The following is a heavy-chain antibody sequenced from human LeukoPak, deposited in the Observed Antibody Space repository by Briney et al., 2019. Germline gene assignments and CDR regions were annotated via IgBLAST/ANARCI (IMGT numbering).Heavy chain of an antibody. CDR3: AKVVRGGDFWSGYYYGMDV. CDR1: GFTFSSYG. V-gene: IGHV3-30*18. Sequence: GGSLRLSCAASGFTFSSYGMHWVRQAPGKGLEWVAVISYDGSNKYYADSVKGRFTISRDNSKNTLYLQMNSLRAEDTAVYYCAKVVRGGDFWSGYYYGMDVRGQGTTVTVSS. J-gene: IGHJ6*02. D-gene: IGHD3-3*01. CDR2: ISYDGSNK.